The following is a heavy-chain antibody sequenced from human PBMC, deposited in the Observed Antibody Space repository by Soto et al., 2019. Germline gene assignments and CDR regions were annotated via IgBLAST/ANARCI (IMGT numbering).Heavy chain of an antibody. J-gene: IGHJ4*02. CDR3: ARGRYGDY. CDR2: ISAHNGNT. V-gene: IGHV1-18*01. D-gene: IGHD1-1*01. CDR1: GYGFTTYG. Sequence: QVHLVQSGAEVKKPGASVKVSCKGSGYGFTTYGITWVRQAPGQGLEWMAWISAHNGNTTYAQKPQGRVTVTRDTSTSTAYMELRRLRSDDTAVDYGARGRYGDYWGQGALVTVSS.